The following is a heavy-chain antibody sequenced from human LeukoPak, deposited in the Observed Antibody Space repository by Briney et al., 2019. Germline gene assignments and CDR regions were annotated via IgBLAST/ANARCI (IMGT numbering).Heavy chain of an antibody. CDR2: IIPIFGTA. CDR3: AREKDYYGSGSYYIH. V-gene: IGHV1-69*01. CDR1: GGTFISYA. Sequence: GSSVKVSCKASGGTFISYAISWVRQAPGQGLEWMGGIIPIFGTANYAQKFQGRVTITADESTSTAYMELSSLRSEDTAVYYCAREKDYYGSGSYYIHWGQGTLVTVSS. J-gene: IGHJ4*02. D-gene: IGHD3-10*01.